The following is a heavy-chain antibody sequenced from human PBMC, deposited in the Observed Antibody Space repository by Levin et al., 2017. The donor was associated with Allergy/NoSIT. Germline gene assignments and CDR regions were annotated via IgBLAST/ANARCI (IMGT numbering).Heavy chain of an antibody. CDR1: GFTFSSYG. CDR3: AKDRQYSSSWSIVHD. V-gene: IGHV3-30*18. CDR2: ISYDGSNK. Sequence: GESLKISCAASGFTFSSYGMHWVRQAPGKGLEWVAVISYDGSNKYYADSVKGRFTISRDNSKNTLYLQMNSLRAEDTAVYYCAKDRQYSSSWSIVHDWGQGTLVTVSS. D-gene: IGHD6-13*01. J-gene: IGHJ4*02.